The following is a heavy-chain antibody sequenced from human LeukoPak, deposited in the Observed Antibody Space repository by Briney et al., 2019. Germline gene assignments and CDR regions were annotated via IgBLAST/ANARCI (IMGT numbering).Heavy chain of an antibody. Sequence: AASVKVSCKASGYTFTSYGISWVRQAPGQGLEWMGWISAYNGNTNYAQKLQGRVTMTTDTSTSTAYMELRSLRSDDTAVYYRARGSMRYSYGSDAFDIWGQGTMVTVSS. CDR3: ARGSMRYSYGSDAFDI. CDR1: GYTFTSYG. D-gene: IGHD5-18*01. V-gene: IGHV1-18*01. J-gene: IGHJ3*02. CDR2: ISAYNGNT.